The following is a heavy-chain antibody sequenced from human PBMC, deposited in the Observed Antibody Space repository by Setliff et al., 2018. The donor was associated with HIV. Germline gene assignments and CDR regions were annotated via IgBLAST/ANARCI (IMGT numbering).Heavy chain of an antibody. J-gene: IGHJ4*02. CDR1: GYSFTDHY. D-gene: IGHD2-15*01. CDR2: INPRSGGT. CDR3: ARVPSRYCSPTTCPFFFDY. V-gene: IGHV1-2*02. Sequence: ASVKVSCKASGYSFTDHYMHWVRQAPGQGLEWMGWINPRSGGTNYAQRFQGTVTMTRDKSINTAYMEMSRLRSDDTAVYYCARVPSRYCSPTTCPFFFDYWGQGTLVTVSS.